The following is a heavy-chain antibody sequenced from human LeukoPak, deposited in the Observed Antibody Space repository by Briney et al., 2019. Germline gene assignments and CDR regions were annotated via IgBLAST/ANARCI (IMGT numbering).Heavy chain of an antibody. V-gene: IGHV4-59*01. CDR3: ARIVPYNYGYVDY. CDR2: IYYSGST. J-gene: IGHJ4*02. Sequence: SETLSLTCTVSGGSISSYYWSWIRQPPGKRLEWIGHIYYSGSTNYNPSLKSRVTISVDTSKNQFSLKLSSVTAADTAVYYCARIVPYNYGYVDYWGQGTLVTVSS. CDR1: GGSISSYY. D-gene: IGHD5-18*01.